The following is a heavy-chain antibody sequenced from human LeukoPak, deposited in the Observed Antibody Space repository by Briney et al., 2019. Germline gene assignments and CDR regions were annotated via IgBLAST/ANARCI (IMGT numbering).Heavy chain of an antibody. CDR3: ARGCSGWHYERVFDI. V-gene: IGHV4-59*01. Sequence: PSETLSLTCTVSGGSISTYYWSWIRQPPGKGLEWIGCIYDSGSTNYSPSLQSRVTISVDTSENKFSLKLKSVTPADTAVYYCARGCSGWHYERVFDIWGQGTMVTVSS. CDR2: IYDSGST. J-gene: IGHJ3*02. CDR1: GGSISTYY. D-gene: IGHD6-19*01.